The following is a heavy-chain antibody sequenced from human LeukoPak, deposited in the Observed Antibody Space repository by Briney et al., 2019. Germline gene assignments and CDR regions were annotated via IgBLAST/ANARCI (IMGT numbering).Heavy chain of an antibody. CDR2: IYYSGSA. V-gene: IGHV4-30-4*08. Sequence: SQTLSLTCTVSGGSISSGDYYWSWIRQPPGKGLEWIGYIYYSGSAYYNPSLKSRVTISVDTSKNQFSLKLSSVTAADTAVYYCARPYGGNSGGHAFDIWGQGTMVTVSS. CDR1: GGSISSGDYY. D-gene: IGHD4-23*01. J-gene: IGHJ3*02. CDR3: ARPYGGNSGGHAFDI.